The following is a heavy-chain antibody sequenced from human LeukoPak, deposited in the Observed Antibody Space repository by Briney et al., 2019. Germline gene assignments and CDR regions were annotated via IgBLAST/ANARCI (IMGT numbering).Heavy chain of an antibody. D-gene: IGHD3-10*01. CDR2: MNPNSGNT. Sequence: ASVKVSCKASGYTFTSYDINWVRRATGQGLEWMGWMNPNSGNTGYAQKFQGRVTMTRNTSISTAYMELSSLRSEDTAVYYCARVWRSGFYYYGMDVWGQGTTVTVSS. J-gene: IGHJ6*02. V-gene: IGHV1-8*01. CDR3: ARVWRSGFYYYGMDV. CDR1: GYTFTSYD.